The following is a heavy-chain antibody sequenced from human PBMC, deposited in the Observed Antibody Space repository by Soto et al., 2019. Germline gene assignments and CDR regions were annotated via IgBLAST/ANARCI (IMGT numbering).Heavy chain of an antibody. Sequence: SETLSLTCAVYGGSFSGYYWSWIRQPPGKGLEWIGEVNHSGSTNYNPSLKSRVTISVDTSKNQFSLKLSSVTAADTAVYFCAREPYSSSWYEVYYFDYWGQGTPVTVSS. CDR1: GGSFSGYY. CDR3: AREPYSSSWYEVYYFDY. D-gene: IGHD6-13*01. CDR2: VNHSGST. V-gene: IGHV4-34*01. J-gene: IGHJ4*02.